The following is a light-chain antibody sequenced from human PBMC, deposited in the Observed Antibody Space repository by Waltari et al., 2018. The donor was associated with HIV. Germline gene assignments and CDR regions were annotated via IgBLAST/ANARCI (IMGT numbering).Light chain of an antibody. J-gene: IGKJ2*01. CDR3: MQATHLPRT. CDR1: ASLMHVNANTY. V-gene: IGKV2-24*01. Sequence: DIVLTQTPLSSPVTLGQPASISCNSTASLMHVNANTYWNRLHQRQGQPPRLLIFGVSKRFSGVRDRFSGSGAETRFTLRSSRVEPEDVGFYYCMQATHLPRTFGQGTRLAI. CDR2: GVS.